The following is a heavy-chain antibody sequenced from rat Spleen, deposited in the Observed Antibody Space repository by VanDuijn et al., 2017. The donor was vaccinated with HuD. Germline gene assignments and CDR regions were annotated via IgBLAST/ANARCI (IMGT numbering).Heavy chain of an antibody. J-gene: IGHJ2*01. V-gene: IGHV2-30*01. CDR2: IWTGGST. CDR1: GFSLTNYN. Sequence: QVQLKESGPGLVHPSQTLSLTCTVSGFSLTNYNVHWVRQFTGKGLEWMGVIWTGGSTAYNSLLKSRLSFSRDTSKSQVFLKMNSLQTEDTATYYCARGPMHNPGNYFDYWGQGVMVTVSS. CDR3: ARGPMHNPGNYFDY. D-gene: IGHD4-1*01.